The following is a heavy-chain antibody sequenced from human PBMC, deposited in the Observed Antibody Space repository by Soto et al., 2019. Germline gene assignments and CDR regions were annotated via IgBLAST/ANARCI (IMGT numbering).Heavy chain of an antibody. V-gene: IGHV3-73*01. D-gene: IGHD2-2*02. CDR3: TRHKYCSSTSCYTFGYYYGMDV. CDR1: GFTFSGSA. CDR2: IRSKANSYAT. Sequence: RGSLRLSCAASGFTFSGSAMHWVRQASGKGLEWVGRIRSKANSYATAYAASVKGRFTISRDDSKNTAYLQMNSLKTEDTAVYYCTRHKYCSSTSCYTFGYYYGMDVWGQGTTVTVSS. J-gene: IGHJ6*02.